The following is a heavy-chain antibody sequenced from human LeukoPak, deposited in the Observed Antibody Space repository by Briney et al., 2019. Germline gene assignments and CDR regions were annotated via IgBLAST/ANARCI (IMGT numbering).Heavy chain of an antibody. Sequence: SVKVSCKSSVGTFSSYTISWVRQAPGQGLEWMGRIIPILGIANYAQKFQGRVTITADKSTSTAYMELSSLRSEDTAVYYCAISDCSGGSCYSDYWGQGTLVTVSS. V-gene: IGHV1-69*02. J-gene: IGHJ4*02. CDR2: IIPILGIA. CDR1: VGTFSSYT. D-gene: IGHD2-15*01. CDR3: AISDCSGGSCYSDY.